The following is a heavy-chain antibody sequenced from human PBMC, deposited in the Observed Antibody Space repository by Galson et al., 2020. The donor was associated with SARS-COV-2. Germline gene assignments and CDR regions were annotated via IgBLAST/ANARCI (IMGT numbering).Heavy chain of an antibody. Sequence: SQTLSLTCTVSGGSISSYYWSWIRQPPGKGLEWIGYIYYSGSTNYNPSLKSRVTISVDTSKNQFSLKLSSVTAADTAVYYCARHDYRSSYYYYYYMDVWGKGTTVTVS. CDR2: IYYSGST. V-gene: IGHV4-59*08. J-gene: IGHJ6*03. CDR1: GGSISSYY. D-gene: IGHD4-17*01. CDR3: ARHDYRSSYYYYYYMDV.